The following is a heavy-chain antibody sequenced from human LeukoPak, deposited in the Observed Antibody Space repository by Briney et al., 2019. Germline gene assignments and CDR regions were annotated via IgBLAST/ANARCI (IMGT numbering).Heavy chain of an antibody. CDR2: ISGSGGST. CDR3: AKDFELTYYYDSSGYLFDY. V-gene: IGHV3-23*01. J-gene: IGHJ4*02. D-gene: IGHD3-22*01. Sequence: GGSLRLSCAASGFTFSSYAMSWVRQAPGKGLEWVSAISGSGGSTYYADSVKGRFTISRDNSKNTLYLQMNSLRAEDTAVYYCAKDFELTYYYDSSGYLFDYWGQGTLVTVSS. CDR1: GFTFSSYA.